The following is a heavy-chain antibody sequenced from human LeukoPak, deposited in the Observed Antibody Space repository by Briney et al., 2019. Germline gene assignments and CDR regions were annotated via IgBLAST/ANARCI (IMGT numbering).Heavy chain of an antibody. CDR3: ARDPGIVGASYFDY. CDR2: IYYSGST. CDR1: GGSISSGSYY. Sequence: SETLSLTCTVSGGSISSGSYYWSWIRQPAGKGLEWIGYIYYSGSTNYNPSLKSRVTISVDTSKNQFSLKLSSVTAADTAVYYCARDPGIVGASYFDYWGQGTLVTVSS. D-gene: IGHD1-26*01. J-gene: IGHJ4*02. V-gene: IGHV4-61*10.